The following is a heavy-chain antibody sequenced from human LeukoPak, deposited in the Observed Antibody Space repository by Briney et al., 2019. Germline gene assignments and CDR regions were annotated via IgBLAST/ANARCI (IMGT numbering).Heavy chain of an antibody. Sequence: PSETLSLTCTVSGGSISISNYFWGWIRQPPGKGLEWIGSISHSGSTHYYPSLESRISVSVETSKNQFSLKLTSLTAADTAVYYCARQPYRSGAFYFDHWGQGTLITAPS. D-gene: IGHD2-15*01. CDR1: GGSISISNYF. CDR2: ISHSGST. CDR3: ARQPYRSGAFYFDH. J-gene: IGHJ4*02. V-gene: IGHV4-39*01.